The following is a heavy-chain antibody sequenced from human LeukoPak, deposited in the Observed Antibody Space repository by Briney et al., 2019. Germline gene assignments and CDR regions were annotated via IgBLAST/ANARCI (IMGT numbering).Heavy chain of an antibody. CDR3: AREMYGSGSYTAFDI. CDR1: GGSISSYY. Sequence: SETLSLTCTVSGGSISSYYWSWIRQPPGKGLEWIGYIYYSGSTNYNPFLKSRVTISVDTSKNQFSLKLSSVTAADTAVYYCAREMYGSGSYTAFDIWGQGTMVTVSS. J-gene: IGHJ3*02. CDR2: IYYSGST. V-gene: IGHV4-59*01. D-gene: IGHD3-10*01.